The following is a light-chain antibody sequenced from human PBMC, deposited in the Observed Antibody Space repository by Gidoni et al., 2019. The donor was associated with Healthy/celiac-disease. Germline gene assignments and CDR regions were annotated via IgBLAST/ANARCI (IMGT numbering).Light chain of an antibody. CDR3: SSYTSSSTYV. CDR2: DVS. CDR1: SSDVGGYNL. V-gene: IGLV2-14*03. J-gene: IGLJ1*01. Sequence: QSALTQPASVSGSPGPSITISCTGTSSDVGGYNLVSWYQQHPGKAPKVMIYDVSNRPSGVSNRFSGSKSGNTASLTISGLQAEDEADYYCSSYTSSSTYVFGTGTKVTVL.